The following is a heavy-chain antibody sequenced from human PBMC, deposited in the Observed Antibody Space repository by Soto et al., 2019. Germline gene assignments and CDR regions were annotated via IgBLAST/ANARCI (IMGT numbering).Heavy chain of an antibody. CDR2: IWPGDSEI. Sequence: PVESLKISCRGSGYSFTSYCIGWVRQMPGKGLEWMGIIWPGDSEIRYSPSFQGQVSISADKSISTAYLQWSSLKASDTAMYFCARHRGDYYDTREYGMDVWGQGNTVTVSS. V-gene: IGHV5-51*01. CDR1: GYSFTSYC. J-gene: IGHJ6*02. D-gene: IGHD3-22*01. CDR3: ARHRGDYYDTREYGMDV.